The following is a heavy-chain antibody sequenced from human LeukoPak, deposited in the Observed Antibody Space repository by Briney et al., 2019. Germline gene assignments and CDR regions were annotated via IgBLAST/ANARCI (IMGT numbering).Heavy chain of an antibody. CDR3: ARDGELLPPSYVDF. V-gene: IGHV1-18*01. Sequence: GASVNVSCKASGYTFTSYGISWVRQAPGQGLDWMGWISAYNGNTNYAQKLQGRVTMTTDTSTSTAYMELRSLRSDDTAVYYCARDGELLPPSYVDFWGQGTLVTVSS. D-gene: IGHD1-26*01. J-gene: IGHJ4*02. CDR1: GYTFTSYG. CDR2: ISAYNGNT.